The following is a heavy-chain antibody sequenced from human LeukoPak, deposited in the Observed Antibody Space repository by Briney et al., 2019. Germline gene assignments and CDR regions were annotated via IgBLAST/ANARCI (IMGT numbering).Heavy chain of an antibody. D-gene: IGHD4-23*01. J-gene: IGHJ4*02. Sequence: SETLSLTCTVSGGSISSYYWSWIRQPAGKGLEWIGRIYTSGSTNYNPSLKSRVTISVDTSKNQFSLKLSSVTAADTAVYYCARVGYGGNPYYFDYWGQGTLVTVSS. CDR1: GGSISSYY. CDR3: ARVGYGGNPYYFDY. CDR2: IYTSGST. V-gene: IGHV4-4*07.